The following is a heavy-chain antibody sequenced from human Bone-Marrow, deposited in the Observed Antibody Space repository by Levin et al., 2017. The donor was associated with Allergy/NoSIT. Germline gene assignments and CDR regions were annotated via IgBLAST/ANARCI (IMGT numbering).Heavy chain of an antibody. CDR1: GGSISSDDYS. D-gene: IGHD6-6*01. Sequence: SETLSLTCAVSGGSISSDDYSWSWIRQPPGRGLEWIGYIYHSGSSYYNPSLKSRVTISLDRSKNQFSLKLNSVTAADTAVYYCASVSGGWYSRSALFDYWGQGTLVTVSS. CDR2: IYHSGSS. CDR3: ASVSGGWYSRSALFDY. J-gene: IGHJ4*02. V-gene: IGHV4-30-2*01.